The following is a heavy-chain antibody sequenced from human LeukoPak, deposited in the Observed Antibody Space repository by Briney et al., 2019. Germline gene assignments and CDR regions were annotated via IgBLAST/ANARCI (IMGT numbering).Heavy chain of an antibody. CDR2: IYYSGST. CDR1: GGSISSYY. J-gene: IGHJ4*02. D-gene: IGHD6-6*01. CDR3: ARLGSSSRGVDY. Sequence: SETLSLTCTVSGGSISSYYWSWIRQPPGKGLEWIGYIYYSGSTNYNPSLKSRVTISVDTSKNQFSLKLSSVTAADTAVYYCARLGSSSRGVDYWGQGTLVTVSS. V-gene: IGHV4-59*08.